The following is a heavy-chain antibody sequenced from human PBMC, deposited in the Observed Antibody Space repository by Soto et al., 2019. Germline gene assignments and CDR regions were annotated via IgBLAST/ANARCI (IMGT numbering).Heavy chain of an antibody. Sequence: SETLTLTCAVTGGSISSGGYAWSWIRQPPGKGLDWIGYIYHSGSTYYDPSLKSRVTISVDRSKNQFSLKLSSVTAADTAVYYCARVPGPWGQGTLVTVSS. CDR1: GGSISSGGYA. CDR3: ARVPGP. V-gene: IGHV4-30-2*01. J-gene: IGHJ5*02. CDR2: IYHSGST.